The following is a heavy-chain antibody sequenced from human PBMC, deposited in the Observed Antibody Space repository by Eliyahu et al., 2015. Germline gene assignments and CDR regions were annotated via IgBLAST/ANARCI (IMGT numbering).Heavy chain of an antibody. CDR2: ISSSSSYI. D-gene: IGHD5-24*01. V-gene: IGHV3-21*01. Sequence: EVQLVESGGGLVKPGXSLRLSCAASGFTFSXYSMNWVRQAPGKGLGWVSSISSSSSYIYYADSVKGRFTISRDNAKNSLYLQMNSLRAEDTAVYYCARDGYIGLFDYWGQGTLVTVSS. J-gene: IGHJ4*01. CDR3: ARDGYIGLFDY. CDR1: GFTFSXYS.